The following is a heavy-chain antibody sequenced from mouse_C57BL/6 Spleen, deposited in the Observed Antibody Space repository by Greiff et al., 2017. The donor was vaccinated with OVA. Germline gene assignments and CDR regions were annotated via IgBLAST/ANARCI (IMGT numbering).Heavy chain of an antibody. Sequence: EVMLVESGAELVKPGASVKLSCTASGFNIKDYYMHWVKQRTEQGLEWIGRIDPEDGETKYAPKFQGNATITADTSSNTAYLQLSSLTSEDTAVYYCAREGSYGDWDEGYAMDYWGQGTSVTVSS. J-gene: IGHJ4*01. CDR3: AREGSYGDWDEGYAMDY. V-gene: IGHV14-2*01. CDR1: GFNIKDYY. D-gene: IGHD4-1*01. CDR2: IDPEDGET.